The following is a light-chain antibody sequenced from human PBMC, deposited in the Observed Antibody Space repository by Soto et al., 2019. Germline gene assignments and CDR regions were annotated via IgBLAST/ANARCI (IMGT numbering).Light chain of an antibody. J-gene: IGLJ2*01. V-gene: IGLV4-69*01. CDR1: SGPSSYA. CDR2: FNSDGSH. CDR3: QTWGTGSHVV. Sequence: QLVLTQSPSASASVGASVKLTCTLSSGPSSYAIAWHQQQPEKAPRYLMKFNSDGSHNKGDGIPDRCSGSSSGAEHYLTISNLQSEDEDDYYCQTWGTGSHVVFGGGTKLTVL.